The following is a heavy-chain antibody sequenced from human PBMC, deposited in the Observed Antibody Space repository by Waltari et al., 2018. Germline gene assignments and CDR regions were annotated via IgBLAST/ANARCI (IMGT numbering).Heavy chain of an antibody. D-gene: IGHD3-22*01. CDR1: GGSISSGDYY. Sequence: QVQLQESGPGLVKPSQTLSLTCTVSGGSISSGDYYWSWIRQPPGKGLEWIGYIYYSVTTHYNPTLKSRFTISVDTSKNQFALKLSSVTAADTAVYYCAREHYYDSIGYHDAFDTWGQGTMVTVSS. J-gene: IGHJ3*02. V-gene: IGHV4-30-4*08. CDR2: IYYSVTT. CDR3: AREHYYDSIGYHDAFDT.